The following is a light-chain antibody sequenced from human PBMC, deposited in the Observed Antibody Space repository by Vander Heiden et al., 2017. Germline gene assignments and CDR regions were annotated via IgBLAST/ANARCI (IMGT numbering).Light chain of an antibody. CDR2: DVN. CDR1: SGDVGGYNY. J-gene: IGLJ3*02. V-gene: IGLV2-8*01. Sequence: QSALPQPPSASGSPGQSVTIPCTGTSGDVGGYNYVSWYQQHPGKAPKLMIYDVNERPSGVPYRFSGSKSGNTASLTVSGLQAEDEGDYYCSSYAGGNYVVFGGGTKLTVL. CDR3: SSYAGGNYVV.